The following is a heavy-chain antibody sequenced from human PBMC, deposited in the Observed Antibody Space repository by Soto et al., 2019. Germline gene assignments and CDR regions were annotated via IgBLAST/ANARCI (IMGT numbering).Heavy chain of an antibody. Sequence: SETLSLTCTVSAASFSKYYWTWIRQSPGKGLEWIGYIYFNGNTNYNPSLKRRVTMTIDTSKKQFSLNLSSVTAADTAVYYCASVTFGGIVLAHWGQGALVTVSS. J-gene: IGHJ4*02. V-gene: IGHV4-59*01. CDR2: IYFNGNT. CDR1: AASFSKYY. CDR3: ASVTFGGIVLAH. D-gene: IGHD3-16*01.